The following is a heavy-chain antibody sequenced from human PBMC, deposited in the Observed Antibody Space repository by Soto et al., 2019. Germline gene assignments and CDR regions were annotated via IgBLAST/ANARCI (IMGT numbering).Heavy chain of an antibody. Sequence: QVQLVESGGGVVQPGRSLRLSCAASGFTFSSYGMHWVRQAPGKGLEWVAVISYDGSNKYYADSVKGRFTISRDNSKNTLYLQMNSLRAEDTAVYYCAKGNWNYPFDYWGQGTLVTLSS. D-gene: IGHD1-7*01. J-gene: IGHJ4*02. CDR3: AKGNWNYPFDY. CDR2: ISYDGSNK. CDR1: GFTFSSYG. V-gene: IGHV3-30*18.